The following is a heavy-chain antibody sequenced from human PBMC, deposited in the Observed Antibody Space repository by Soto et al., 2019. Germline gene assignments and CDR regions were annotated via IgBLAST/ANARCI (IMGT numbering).Heavy chain of an antibody. Sequence: QVQLVQSGAEVKKPGASVKVSCKASGYTFTSYGISWVRQAPGQGLEWMGWISAYNGNTNYAQKLQGRVTMTTDTSTSTAYMELRSLRSHDTAVYYCARGGKPLGVYYYYGMDVWGQGTTVTVSS. CDR1: GYTFTSYG. V-gene: IGHV1-18*01. CDR3: ARGGKPLGVYYYYGMDV. D-gene: IGHD3-10*01. J-gene: IGHJ6*02. CDR2: ISAYNGNT.